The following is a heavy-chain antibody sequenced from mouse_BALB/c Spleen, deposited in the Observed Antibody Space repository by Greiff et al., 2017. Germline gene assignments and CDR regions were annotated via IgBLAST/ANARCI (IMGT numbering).Heavy chain of an antibody. J-gene: IGHJ3*01. V-gene: IGHV1-7*01. CDR2: INPSTGYT. Sequence: QVQLQQSGAELAKPGASVKMSCKASGYTFTSYWMHWVKQRPGQGLEWIGYINPSTGYTEYNQKFKDKATLTADKSSSTAYMQLSSLTSEDSAVYYCARSSYDYDGWFAYWGQGTLVTVSA. D-gene: IGHD2-4*01. CDR3: ARSSYDYDGWFAY. CDR1: GYTFTSYW.